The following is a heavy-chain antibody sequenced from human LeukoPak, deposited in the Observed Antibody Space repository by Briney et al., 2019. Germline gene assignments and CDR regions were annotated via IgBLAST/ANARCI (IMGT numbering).Heavy chain of an antibody. Sequence: GASVKVSCKASGYTFTTYGVSWVRRAPGQGLEGMGWISTYNGNTNYAQKLQGRVTMTTDTSTSTAYMELRSLRSDDTAVYYCARDGGAAAGLDFDYWGQGTLVTVSS. D-gene: IGHD6-13*01. CDR1: GYTFTTYG. J-gene: IGHJ4*02. V-gene: IGHV1-18*01. CDR2: ISTYNGNT. CDR3: ARDGGAAAGLDFDY.